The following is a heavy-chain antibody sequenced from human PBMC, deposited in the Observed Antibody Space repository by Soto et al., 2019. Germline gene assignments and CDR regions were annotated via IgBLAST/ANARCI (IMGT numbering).Heavy chain of an antibody. CDR3: VKDDGSYPSTAPH. CDR1: GITISDYP. V-gene: IGHV3-23*01. CDR2: ISGSGDRT. J-gene: IGHJ4*02. Sequence: EVQLLESGGGLVQPGGSLRLSCAASGITISDYPMSWVRQAPGKGLDWVSGISGSGDRTYYADSAKGRFTISKEISKNSLSLQLDSLGVEDTAVYFCVKDDGSYPSTAPHWGQGTLVTVSS. D-gene: IGHD3-16*02.